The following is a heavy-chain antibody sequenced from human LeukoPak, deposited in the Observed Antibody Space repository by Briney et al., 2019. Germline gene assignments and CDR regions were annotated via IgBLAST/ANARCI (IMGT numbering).Heavy chain of an antibody. V-gene: IGHV3-48*03. Sequence: PGGSLRLSCAASGFTFSGYEMNWVRQAPGKGPEWVSYSSSSGSTTYYADSVKGRFSISRDNAKNSLYLQMNSLRAEDTAVYYCARGPYDSYFDYWGQGTLVTVSS. CDR2: SSSSGSTT. D-gene: IGHD5-12*01. J-gene: IGHJ4*02. CDR1: GFTFSGYE. CDR3: ARGPYDSYFDY.